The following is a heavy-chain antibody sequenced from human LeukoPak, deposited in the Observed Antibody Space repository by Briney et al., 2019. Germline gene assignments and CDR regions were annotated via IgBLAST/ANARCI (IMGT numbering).Heavy chain of an antibody. CDR3: ARLTRPMWAFDI. D-gene: IGHD3-10*02. CDR2: IYYSGST. Sequence: PSETLSLTCTVSGGSISSGGYYWGWIRQPPGKGLEWIGSIYYSGSTYYNPSLKSRVTISVDTSKNQFSLKLSSVTAADTAVYYCARLTRPMWAFDIWGQGTMVTVSP. V-gene: IGHV4-39*01. CDR1: GGSISSGGYY. J-gene: IGHJ3*02.